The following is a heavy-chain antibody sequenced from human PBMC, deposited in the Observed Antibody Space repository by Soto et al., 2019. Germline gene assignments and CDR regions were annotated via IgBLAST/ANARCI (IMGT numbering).Heavy chain of an antibody. CDR1: GGTFSSYA. CDR2: IIPIFGTA. Sequence: ASVKVSCKASGGTFSSYAISWVRQAPGQGLEWMGGIIPIFGTANYAQKFQGRVTITADESTSTAYMELSSLRSEDTAVYYCARVIAVAGHYFDYWGQGTLVTVSS. D-gene: IGHD6-19*01. V-gene: IGHV1-69*13. CDR3: ARVIAVAGHYFDY. J-gene: IGHJ4*02.